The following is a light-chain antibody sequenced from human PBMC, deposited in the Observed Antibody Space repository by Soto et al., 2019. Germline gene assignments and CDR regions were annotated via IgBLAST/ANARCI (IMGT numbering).Light chain of an antibody. J-gene: IGKJ5*01. CDR2: DAS. Sequence: EIVLTQSPGTLSLSPGERATLSCRASQTVRNNYLAWYQQKPGQAPRLLIYDASSRATGIPDRFSGGGSGTDFTLTISRLEPEDFAVYYCQQYGSSPRTFGQGTRLEIK. CDR1: QTVRNNY. CDR3: QQYGSSPRT. V-gene: IGKV3-20*01.